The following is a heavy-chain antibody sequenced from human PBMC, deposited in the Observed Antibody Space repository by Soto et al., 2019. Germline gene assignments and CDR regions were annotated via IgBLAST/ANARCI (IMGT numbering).Heavy chain of an antibody. D-gene: IGHD2-15*01. J-gene: IGHJ4*02. V-gene: IGHV3-7*01. CDR3: ARVFDCSAASCHLDY. CDR1: GFTFTTYW. Sequence: PGESLKISCAASGFTFTTYWMNWVRQAPGKGLEWVANIKQDGSETYYVDSVTGRFTISRDNAKNSLFLQMNNLRAEDTGLYYCARVFDCSAASCHLDYWGRGTLVTVSS. CDR2: IKQDGSET.